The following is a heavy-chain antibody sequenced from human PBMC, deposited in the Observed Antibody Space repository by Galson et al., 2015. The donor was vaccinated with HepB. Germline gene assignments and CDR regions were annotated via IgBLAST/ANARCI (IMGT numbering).Heavy chain of an antibody. CDR3: ARGGYSYGYYYYYGMDV. CDR2: IIPIFGTA. Sequence: SVKVSCKASGGTFSSYAISWVRQAPGQGLEWMGGIIPIFGTANYAQKFQGRVTITADKSTSTAYMELSSLRSEDTAVYYCARGGYSYGYYYYYGMDVWGQGTTVTVSS. V-gene: IGHV1-69*06. D-gene: IGHD5-18*01. J-gene: IGHJ6*02. CDR1: GGTFSSYA.